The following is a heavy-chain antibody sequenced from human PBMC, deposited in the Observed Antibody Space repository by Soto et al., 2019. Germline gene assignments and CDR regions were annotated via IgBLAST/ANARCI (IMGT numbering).Heavy chain of an antibody. CDR1: GYVFSSYG. V-gene: IGHV1-18*01. CDR3: ARGYDILTGYYLFDY. CDR2: IIGYNGHT. D-gene: IGHD3-9*01. Sequence: QVQLVQSGAEVKKPGASVKVCCKASGYVFSSYGITWVRQAPGQGLQWMGLIIGYNGHTNHAQKFQGRVTLTTDTSTSAACMELRSLGSDDTAVYYCARGYDILTGYYLFDYWGQGTRVTVSS. J-gene: IGHJ4*02.